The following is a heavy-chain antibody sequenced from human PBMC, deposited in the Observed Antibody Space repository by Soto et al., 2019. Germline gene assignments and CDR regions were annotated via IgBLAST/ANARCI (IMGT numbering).Heavy chain of an antibody. J-gene: IGHJ6*02. CDR2: ITSTGGGT. CDR1: GLMFNTYA. D-gene: IGHD6-6*01. V-gene: IGHV3-23*01. CDR3: ANRPRYYNMDV. Sequence: EAQLFESGGGLVQPGGSLRLSCEASGLMFNTYAMTWVRQAPGKGLEWVATITSTGGGTYYADSVKGRFTISRDNSNNRLYLQMYSLRAEDTAVYFCANRPRYYNMDVWGQGTTVTVSS.